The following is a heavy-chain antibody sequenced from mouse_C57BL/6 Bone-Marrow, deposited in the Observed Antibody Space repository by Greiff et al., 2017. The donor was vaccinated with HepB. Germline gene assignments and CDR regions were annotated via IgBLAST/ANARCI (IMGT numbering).Heavy chain of an antibody. J-gene: IGHJ3*01. CDR1: GFTFSSYG. Sequence: EVQLVESGGDLVKPGGSLKLSCAASGFTFSSYGMSWVRQTPDKRLEWVATISSGGSYTYYPDSVKGRFTISRDNAKNTLYLQMSSLKSEDTAMYDCARRTYYDYDPFAYWGQGTLVTVSA. CDR2: ISSGGSYT. V-gene: IGHV5-6*01. D-gene: IGHD2-4*01. CDR3: ARRTYYDYDPFAY.